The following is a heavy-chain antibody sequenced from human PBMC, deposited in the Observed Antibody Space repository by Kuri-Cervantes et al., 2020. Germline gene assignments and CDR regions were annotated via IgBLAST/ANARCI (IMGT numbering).Heavy chain of an antibody. V-gene: IGHV3-7*01. CDR1: GFTFSRFA. J-gene: IGHJ4*02. CDR3: ASSRCSGSCPFDY. Sequence: GESLKISCAASGFTFSRFAMHWVRQAPGKGLEWVANIKQDGSEKYYVDSVKGRFTISRDNAKNSLYLQMNSLRAEDTAVYYCASSRCSGSCPFDYWGQGTLVTVSS. D-gene: IGHD1-26*01. CDR2: IKQDGSEK.